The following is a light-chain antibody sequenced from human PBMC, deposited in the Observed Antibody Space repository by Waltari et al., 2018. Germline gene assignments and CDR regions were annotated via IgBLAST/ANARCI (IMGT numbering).Light chain of an antibody. Sequence: DIQMTQSPSSLSASVGDRVTITCQARQDIINYLNWFQQKPGKAPKLLIYDASSLEEGVPSRFSETRSGTDFTFTISSLQPEDIGTYYCQQYYNFPLTFGQGTRLEIK. CDR2: DAS. CDR3: QQYYNFPLT. J-gene: IGKJ5*01. CDR1: QDIINY. V-gene: IGKV1-33*01.